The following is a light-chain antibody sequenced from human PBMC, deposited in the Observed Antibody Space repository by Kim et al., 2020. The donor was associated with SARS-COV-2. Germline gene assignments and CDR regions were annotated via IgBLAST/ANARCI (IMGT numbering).Light chain of an antibody. Sequence: PWRTLHCSCTRSSGSIASNYVQWYQQRPGSAPTTVIYEDNQRPSGVPDRFSGSIDSSSNSASLTISGLKTEDEADYYCQSYDSSRVFGGGTQLTVL. CDR3: QSYDSSRV. V-gene: IGLV6-57*03. J-gene: IGLJ3*02. CDR1: SGSIASNY. CDR2: EDN.